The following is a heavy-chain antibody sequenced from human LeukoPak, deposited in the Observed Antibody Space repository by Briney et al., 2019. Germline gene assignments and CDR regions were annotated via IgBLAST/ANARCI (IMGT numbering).Heavy chain of an antibody. CDR1: GGSFSGYY. J-gene: IGHJ4*02. D-gene: IGHD1-1*01. Sequence: SETLSLTCAVYGGSFSGYYWSWIRQPPGKGLEWSGEINHSGSTNYNPSLKSRVTISVDTSKNQFSLKLSSVTAADTAVYYCARGWRLERRFYFDYWGQGTLVTVSS. V-gene: IGHV4-34*01. CDR2: INHSGST. CDR3: ARGWRLERRFYFDY.